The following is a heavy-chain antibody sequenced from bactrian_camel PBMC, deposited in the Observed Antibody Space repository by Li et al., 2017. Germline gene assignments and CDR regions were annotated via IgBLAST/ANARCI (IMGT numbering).Heavy chain of an antibody. CDR2: IYGTATSA. CDR1: GFTYSSYY. J-gene: IGHJ4*01. V-gene: IGHV3-2*01. Sequence: HVQLVESGGALVQPGGSLRISCTASGFTYSSYYMAWVRQVPGKGLELLAGIYGTATSAHYVDSVKGRFTISRNDLNDTTYLQMNNVSSEDTALYYCGTRYPGSWYRTYWGQGTQVTVS. D-gene: IGHD6*01. CDR3: GTRYPGSWYRTY.